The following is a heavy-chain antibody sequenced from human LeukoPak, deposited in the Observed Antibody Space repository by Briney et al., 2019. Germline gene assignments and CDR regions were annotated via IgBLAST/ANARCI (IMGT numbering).Heavy chain of an antibody. J-gene: IGHJ4*02. CDR3: AREGSDYGDYGAFDY. CDR1: GFTLSGYT. CDR2: IAYDGSFK. V-gene: IGHV3-30*04. D-gene: IGHD4-17*01. Sequence: GGSLRLSCAASGFTLSGYTMHWVGQAPGKGLEWVAVIAYDGSFKYYADSVKGRFTISRDTSKNTLYLEMNSLRAEDTAVYYCAREGSDYGDYGAFDYWGQGTLVTVSS.